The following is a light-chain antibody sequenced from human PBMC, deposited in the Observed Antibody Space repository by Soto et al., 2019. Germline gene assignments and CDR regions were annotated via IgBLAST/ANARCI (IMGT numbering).Light chain of an antibody. J-gene: IGKJ3*01. CDR1: QTISRNY. Sequence: EIVLTQSPVTLSLSLGERATLSCRASQTISRNYLAWYQQKPGQAPRLLFYGASNRATGIPDRFRGSGSGTDFTLTISRLEPEDFAVYYCQQYGTSLFTFGPGTTVDIK. CDR3: QQYGTSLFT. CDR2: GAS. V-gene: IGKV3-20*01.